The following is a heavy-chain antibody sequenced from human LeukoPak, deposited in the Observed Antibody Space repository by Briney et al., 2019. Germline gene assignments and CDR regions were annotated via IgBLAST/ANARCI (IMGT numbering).Heavy chain of an antibody. CDR3: ARGKWELPDQSFDY. Sequence: ASVKVSCKASGYTFTSYDINWVRQATGQGLGWMGWMNPNSGNTGYAQKFQGRVTMTRNTSISTAYMELSSLRSEDTAVYYCARGKWELPDQSFDYWGQGTLVTVSS. CDR2: MNPNSGNT. J-gene: IGHJ4*02. CDR1: GYTFTSYD. D-gene: IGHD1-26*01. V-gene: IGHV1-8*01.